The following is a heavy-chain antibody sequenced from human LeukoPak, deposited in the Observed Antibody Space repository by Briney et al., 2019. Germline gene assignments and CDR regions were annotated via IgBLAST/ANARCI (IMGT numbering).Heavy chain of an antibody. J-gene: IGHJ4*02. Sequence: ASVKVSCKASGYTLTSYGISWVRQAPGKGLEWMGGFDPEDGETIYAQKFQGRVTMTEDTSTDTAYMELSSLRSEDTAVYYCATGVGYSGSYYDYWGQGTLVTVSS. CDR2: FDPEDGET. D-gene: IGHD1-26*01. V-gene: IGHV1-24*01. CDR3: ATGVGYSGSYYDY. CDR1: GYTLTSYG.